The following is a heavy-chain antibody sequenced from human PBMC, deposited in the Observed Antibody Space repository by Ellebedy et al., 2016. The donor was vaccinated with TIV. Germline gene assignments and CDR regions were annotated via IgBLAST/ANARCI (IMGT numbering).Heavy chain of an antibody. V-gene: IGHV1-18*01. D-gene: IGHD3-22*01. CDR1: GYTFSSYG. Sequence: AASVKVSCKASGYTFSSYGISWVRQAPGQGLEWMGWISAYNDNTNYAQKFQGRVTMTTDTSTSTAYMELRSLRSDDTAVYYSGRMVYYDSSGYLSDYWGQGTLVTVSS. J-gene: IGHJ4*02. CDR3: GRMVYYDSSGYLSDY. CDR2: ISAYNDNT.